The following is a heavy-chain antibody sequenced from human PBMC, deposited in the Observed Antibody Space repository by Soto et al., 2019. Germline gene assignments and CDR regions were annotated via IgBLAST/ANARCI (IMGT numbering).Heavy chain of an antibody. CDR2: IRGSDGST. Sequence: EVQLLESGGGLVQPGGSLRLSCAASGFTFSSFGMSCFRQAPGKGTEWVACIRGSDGSTLYAGPVTGRFTISTDNSKDTTHPPMTTQSVEDTAFYFCAKVPVMSMVPHYYVYWGQGNLVTVSS. J-gene: IGHJ4*02. CDR1: GFTFSSFG. CDR3: AKVPVMSMVPHYYVY. V-gene: IGHV3-23*01. D-gene: IGHD3-16*01.